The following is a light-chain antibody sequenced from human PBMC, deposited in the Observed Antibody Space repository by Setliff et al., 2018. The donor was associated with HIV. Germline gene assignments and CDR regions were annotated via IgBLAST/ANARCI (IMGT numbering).Light chain of an antibody. J-gene: IGLJ1*01. V-gene: IGLV3-21*04. CDR3: QVWDSSSDHFV. CDR2: SDD. CDR1: NIGSKT. Sequence: YELTQPPSVSVAPGKTARITCGGNNIGSKTVHWYQQRPGQAPVLVIYSDDDRPSGIPERFSGSNSGNTATLTISRVEVGDEADYYCQVWDSSSDHFVFGTGTKVTVL.